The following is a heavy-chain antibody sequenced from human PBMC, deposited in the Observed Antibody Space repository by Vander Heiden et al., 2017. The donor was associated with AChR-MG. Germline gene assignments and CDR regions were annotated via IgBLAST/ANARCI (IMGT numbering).Heavy chain of an antibody. CDR2: INHSGST. CDR1: GGSFSGYY. V-gene: IGHV4-34*01. D-gene: IGHD4-17*01. CDR3: AQKLYGDYGEVDL. J-gene: IGHJ2*01. Sequence: QVQLQQWGAGLLKPSETLSLTCAVYGGSFSGYYWSWIRQPPGKGLEWIGEINHSGSTNYNPSLKSRVTISVDTSKNQFSLKLSSVTAADTAVYYCAQKLYGDYGEVDLWGRGTLVTVSS.